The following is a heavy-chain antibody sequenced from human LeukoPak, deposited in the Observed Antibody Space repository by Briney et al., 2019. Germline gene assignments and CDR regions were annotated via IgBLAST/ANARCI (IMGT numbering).Heavy chain of an antibody. CDR3: ARAMTTIPYYYMDV. V-gene: IGHV4-34*01. J-gene: IGHJ6*03. D-gene: IGHD4-17*01. Sequence: SETLSLTCAVYGGSFSGYYWSWIRQPPGKGLEWIGEINHSGSTNYNPSLKSRVTISVDTSKNQFSLKLSSVTAADTAVYYCARAMTTIPYYYMDVSGKGTTVTVSS. CDR1: GGSFSGYY. CDR2: INHSGST.